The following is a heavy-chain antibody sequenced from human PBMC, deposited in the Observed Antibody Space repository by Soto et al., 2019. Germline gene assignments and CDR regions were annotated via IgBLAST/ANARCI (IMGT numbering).Heavy chain of an antibody. CDR3: ATDGSSSWYGYYYYGMDV. D-gene: IGHD6-13*01. CDR1: GGSFSGYY. J-gene: IGHJ6*02. V-gene: IGHV4-34*01. CDR2: INHSGST. Sequence: SETLSLTCAVYGGSFSGYYWSWIRQPPGKGLEWIGEINHSGSTNYNPSLKSRVTISVDTSKNQFSLKLSSVTAADTAVYYCATDGSSSWYGYYYYGMDVWGQGTTVTVS.